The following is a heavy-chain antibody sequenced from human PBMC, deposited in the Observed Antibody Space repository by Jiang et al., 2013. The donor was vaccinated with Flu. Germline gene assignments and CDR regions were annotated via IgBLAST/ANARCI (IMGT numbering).Heavy chain of an antibody. CDR2: IKQDGSEK. CDR3: ARGDDILTGYYDPLYYFDY. Sequence: QLLESGGGLVQPGGSLRLSCAASGFTFSSYWMSWVRQAPGKGLEWVANIKQDGSEKYYVDSVKGRFTISRDNAKNSLYLQMNSLRAEDTAVYYCARGDDILTGYYDPLYYFDYWGQGTLVTVSS. CDR1: GFTFSSYW. D-gene: IGHD3-9*01. V-gene: IGHV3-7*03. J-gene: IGHJ4*02.